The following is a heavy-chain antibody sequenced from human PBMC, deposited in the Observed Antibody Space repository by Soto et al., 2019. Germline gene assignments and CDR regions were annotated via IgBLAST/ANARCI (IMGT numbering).Heavy chain of an antibody. CDR1: GFTVSSNY. V-gene: IGHV3-66*01. J-gene: IGHJ4*02. CDR3: AREGFSNYYYFDY. Sequence: GGSLRLSCAASGFTVSSNYMSWVRQAPGKGLEWVSVIYSGGSTYYADSVKGRFTISRDNSKNTLHLQMNSLRAEDTAVYYCAREGFSNYYYFDYWGQGTLVTVSS. CDR2: IYSGGST. D-gene: IGHD4-4*01.